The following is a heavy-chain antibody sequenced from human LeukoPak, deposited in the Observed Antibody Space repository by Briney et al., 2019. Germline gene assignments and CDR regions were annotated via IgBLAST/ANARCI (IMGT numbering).Heavy chain of an antibody. D-gene: IGHD3-3*01. CDR1: GYTFTSYD. CDR3: ARGLPDFWSGYYTGDDY. J-gene: IGHJ4*02. Sequence: GASVKVSCKASGYTFTSYDINWVRQATGQGLEWMGWMNPNSGNTGYAQKFQGRVTMTRNTSISTAYMELSSLRSEDTAVYYCARGLPDFWSGYYTGDDYRGQGTLVTVSS. CDR2: MNPNSGNT. V-gene: IGHV1-8*01.